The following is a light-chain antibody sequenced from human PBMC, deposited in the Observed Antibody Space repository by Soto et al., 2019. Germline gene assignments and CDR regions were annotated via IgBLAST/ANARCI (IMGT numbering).Light chain of an antibody. Sequence: DIQMTQSPSTLSASVGDRVTITCRASQSISSWLAWYQQKPGKAPKLLIYDASSLESGVPSRFSGSGSGTVFTHTISSLQPDDFATYYYQQYNSYRTFGQGTKVEIK. J-gene: IGKJ1*01. CDR1: QSISSW. CDR2: DAS. V-gene: IGKV1-5*01. CDR3: QQYNSYRT.